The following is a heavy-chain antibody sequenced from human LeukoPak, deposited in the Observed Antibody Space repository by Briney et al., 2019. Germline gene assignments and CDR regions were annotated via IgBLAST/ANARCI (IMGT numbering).Heavy chain of an antibody. J-gene: IGHJ4*02. CDR3: SRDTSSSGWSGVDY. V-gene: IGHV1-2*02. D-gene: IGHD6-19*01. CDR2: INPNSGGT. Sequence: ASVKVSCKASGYTFTGYYMHWVRQAPGQGLEWMGWINPNSGGTNYAQKFQGRVTMTRDTSISTAYMELSRLRSDDTAVYYCSRDTSSSGWSGVDYWGQGTLVTVSP. CDR1: GYTFTGYY.